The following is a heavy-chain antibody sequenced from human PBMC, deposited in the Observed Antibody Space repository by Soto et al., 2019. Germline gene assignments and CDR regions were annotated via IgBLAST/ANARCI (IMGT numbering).Heavy chain of an antibody. J-gene: IGHJ4*02. CDR3: ARADDFWSGYYYLDY. CDR2: IWYDGSNK. D-gene: IGHD3-3*01. CDR1: GFTFRSYG. V-gene: IGHV3-33*01. Sequence: GGSLRLSCAASGFTFRSYGMHWVRQAPGKGLEWVAVIWYDGSNKYYADSVKGRFTISRDNSKNTLYLQMNSLRAEDTAVYYCARADDFWSGYYYLDYWGQGTLVTVSS.